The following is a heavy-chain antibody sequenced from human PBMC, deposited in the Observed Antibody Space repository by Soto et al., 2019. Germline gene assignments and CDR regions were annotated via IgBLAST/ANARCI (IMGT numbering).Heavy chain of an antibody. CDR2: IYWDDDK. D-gene: IGHD3-3*01. J-gene: IGHJ4*02. CDR1: GFSLSTSGVG. Sequence: QITLNESGPPVVRPTEPLTLTCTFSGFSLSTSGVGVGWIRQSPGKAPEWLALIYWDDDKRYSESLKSRLTITKDTSKNQVVLTVANVEPADTATYYCAHRVLRTVFGLVTTTAIYFDFWGPGTPVAVSS. CDR3: AHRVLRTVFGLVTTTAIYFDF. V-gene: IGHV2-5*02.